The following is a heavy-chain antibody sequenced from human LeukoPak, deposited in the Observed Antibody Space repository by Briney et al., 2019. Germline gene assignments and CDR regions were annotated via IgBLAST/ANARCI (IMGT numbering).Heavy chain of an antibody. CDR2: IYYSGST. D-gene: IGHD3-3*01. CDR1: GGSISSYY. CDR3: ARVGYSGYYYYFDH. Sequence: SETLSLTCTVSGGSISSYYWSWIRQPPGKGLEWIGYIYYSGSTNSNPSLKSRVTISVDTSKNQFSLNLSSVTAADTAVYYCARVGYSGYYYYFDHWGQGTLVTVSS. J-gene: IGHJ4*02. V-gene: IGHV4-59*01.